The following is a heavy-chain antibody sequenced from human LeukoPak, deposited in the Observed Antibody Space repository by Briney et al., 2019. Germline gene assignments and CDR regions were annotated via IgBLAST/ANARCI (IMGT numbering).Heavy chain of an antibody. J-gene: IGHJ5*02. CDR1: GFTFSSYS. CDR2: ISSSGSTI. D-gene: IGHD3-9*01. Sequence: GGSLRLSCAASGFTFSSYSMNWVRQAPGKGLEWVSYISSSGSTIYYADSVKGRFTISRDNAKNSLYLQMNSLRAEDTAVYYCARALRYFDWLSTSPEYNWFDPWGQGTLVTVSS. V-gene: IGHV3-48*01. CDR3: ARALRYFDWLSTSPEYNWFDP.